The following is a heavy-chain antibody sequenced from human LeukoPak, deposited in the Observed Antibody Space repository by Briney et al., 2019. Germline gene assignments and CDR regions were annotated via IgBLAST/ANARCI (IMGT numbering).Heavy chain of an antibody. J-gene: IGHJ4*02. Sequence: TASETLSLTCAVYGGSFSGYYWSWIRQPPGKGLEWIGEINHSGSTNYNASLKSRVTISLDTSKNQFSLKLRSVTAADTAVYYCARGVTDTNWGQGTLVTVSS. V-gene: IGHV4-34*01. CDR1: GGSFSGYY. D-gene: IGHD4-23*01. CDR2: INHSGST. CDR3: ARGVTDTN.